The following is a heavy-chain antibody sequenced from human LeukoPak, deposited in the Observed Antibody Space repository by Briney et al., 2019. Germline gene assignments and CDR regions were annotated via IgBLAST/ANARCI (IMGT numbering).Heavy chain of an antibody. J-gene: IGHJ4*02. Sequence: GASVKVSCKASGYNLISYGIIWVRQAPGQGLELIGWISAYNVNTNYAQKFQGRVTMTTDTSTSTAYMELRSLKSDDTAVYFCARPYDTSGYYNYYLDYWGQGTLVTVSS. CDR1: GYNLISYG. CDR3: ARPYDTSGYYNYYLDY. CDR2: ISAYNVNT. D-gene: IGHD3-22*01. V-gene: IGHV1-18*01.